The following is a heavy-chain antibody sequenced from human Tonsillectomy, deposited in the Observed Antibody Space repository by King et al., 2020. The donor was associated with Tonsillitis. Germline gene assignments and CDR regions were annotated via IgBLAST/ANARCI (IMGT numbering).Heavy chain of an antibody. CDR3: ARGGELLDYYYYMDV. CDR1: GGTFSSYA. CDR2: IIPILGIA. Sequence: QLVQSGAEVKKPGSSVKVSCKASGGTFSSYAISWVRQAPGQGLEWMGRIIPILGIANYAQKFRGRVTITADKSTSTAYMELSSLRSEDTAVYYCARGGELLDYYYYMDVWGKGTTVTVSS. J-gene: IGHJ6*03. D-gene: IGHD1-26*01. V-gene: IGHV1-69*04.